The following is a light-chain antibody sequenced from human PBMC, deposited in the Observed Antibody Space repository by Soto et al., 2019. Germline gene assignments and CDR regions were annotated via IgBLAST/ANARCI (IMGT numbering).Light chain of an antibody. Sequence: DIQMTQSPSTLSASVGDRVTITCRASQSISTWLAWYQQKPGKAPKLLIYKASGLQSGVPSRFSGSGSGTEFTFTISSLQPDDFATYYCQQYENYPWTFGQGTRVQI. CDR1: QSISTW. CDR2: KAS. CDR3: QQYENYPWT. V-gene: IGKV1-5*03. J-gene: IGKJ1*01.